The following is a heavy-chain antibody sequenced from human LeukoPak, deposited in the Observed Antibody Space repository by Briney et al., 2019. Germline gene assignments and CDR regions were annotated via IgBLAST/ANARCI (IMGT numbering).Heavy chain of an antibody. V-gene: IGHV3-23*01. Sequence: PGGSLRLSCAASGFSFGTHGMSWVRLGPGKGLEWVSALDGSGASIYYTDSVKGRFTISRDNSKNTLYLQMNSLRAEDTAVYYCAKSLGDYIWGSYRDAFDIWGQGTMVTVSS. J-gene: IGHJ3*02. CDR3: AKSLGDYIWGSYRDAFDI. D-gene: IGHD3-16*02. CDR2: LDGSGASI. CDR1: GFSFGTHG.